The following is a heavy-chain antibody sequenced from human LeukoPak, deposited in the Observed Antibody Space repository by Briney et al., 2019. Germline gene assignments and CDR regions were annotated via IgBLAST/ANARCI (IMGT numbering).Heavy chain of an antibody. D-gene: IGHD3-22*01. Sequence: SVTVSCKASGGTFSSYAISWVRQAPGQGLEWMGGIIPIFGTANYAQKFQGRVTITADKSTSTAYMELSSLRSEDTAVYYCATHITMIVVDEMVNWGQGTLVTVSS. CDR3: ATHITMIVVDEMVN. CDR1: GGTFSSYA. V-gene: IGHV1-69*06. CDR2: IIPIFGTA. J-gene: IGHJ4*02.